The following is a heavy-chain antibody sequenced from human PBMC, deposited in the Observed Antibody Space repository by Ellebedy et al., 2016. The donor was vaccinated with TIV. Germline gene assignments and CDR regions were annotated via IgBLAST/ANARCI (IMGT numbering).Heavy chain of an antibody. CDR3: ARDRARYSGYHPPGY. V-gene: IGHV1-2*02. CDR2: INPNSGGT. Sequence: AASVKVSCKASGYTFTSYGISWARQAPGQGLEWMGWINPNSGGTNYAQKFQGRVTMTRDTSISTAYMELSRLRSDDTAVYYCARDRARYSGYHPPGYWGQGTLVTVSS. CDR1: GYTFTSYG. D-gene: IGHD5-12*01. J-gene: IGHJ4*02.